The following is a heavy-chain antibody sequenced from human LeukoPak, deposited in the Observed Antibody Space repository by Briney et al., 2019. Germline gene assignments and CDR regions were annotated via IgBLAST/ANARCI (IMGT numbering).Heavy chain of an antibody. Sequence: GSLRLSCAASGFTLSSYAMSWVRQAPGKGLEWVSAISGSGGSPYYAASVKGRFTISRDNSKNTLYLQMNSLRAEDTDVYYCAKGFSGATTDWGQGTLVTVSS. V-gene: IGHV3-23*01. J-gene: IGHJ4*02. CDR2: ISGSGGSP. CDR1: GFTLSSYA. CDR3: AKGFSGATTD. D-gene: IGHD1-26*01.